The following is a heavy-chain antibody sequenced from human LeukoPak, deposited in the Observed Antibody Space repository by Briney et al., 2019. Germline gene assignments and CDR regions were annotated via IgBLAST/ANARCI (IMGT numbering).Heavy chain of an antibody. V-gene: IGHV1-69*04. J-gene: IGHJ4*02. CDR3: ARGHITMVRGVIPPLDY. CDR1: GGTFSSYA. D-gene: IGHD3-10*01. CDR2: IIPILGIA. Sequence: SVTVSCKASGGTFSSYAISWVRQAPGQGLEWMGRIIPILGIANYAQKFQGRVTITADKSTSTAYMELSSLRSEDTAVYYCARGHITMVRGVIPPLDYWGQGTLVTVSS.